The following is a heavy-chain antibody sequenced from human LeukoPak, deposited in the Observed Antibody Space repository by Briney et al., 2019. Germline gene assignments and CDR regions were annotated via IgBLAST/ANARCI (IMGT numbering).Heavy chain of an antibody. CDR2: FDPEDSET. J-gene: IGHJ6*02. V-gene: IGHV1-24*01. CDR3: ATSLLPIVVVPAARYYYYGMDV. D-gene: IGHD2-2*01. CDR1: GYTLTELS. Sequence: ASVKVSCKVSGYTLTELSMHWVRQAPGKGLEWMGGFDPEDSETIYAQKFQGRVTMTEDTFTDTAYMELSSLRSEDTAVYYCATSLLPIVVVPAARYYYYGMDVWGQGTTVTVSS.